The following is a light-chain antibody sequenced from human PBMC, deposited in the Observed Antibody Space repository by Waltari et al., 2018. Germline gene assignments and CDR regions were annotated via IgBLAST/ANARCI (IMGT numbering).Light chain of an antibody. J-gene: IGLJ2*01. CDR3: HSRDATGVGGS. CDR2: DKN. V-gene: IGLV3-19*01. CDR1: SLRRYY. Sequence: SSELTQDPVVSVAMGQTVRITCQGDSLRRYYASWYQQRPGQAPILVMFDKNNRPSGGPDRVMGSSSDNAASLTITGAQAEDEASYYCHSRDATGVGGSFGGGTKLTVL.